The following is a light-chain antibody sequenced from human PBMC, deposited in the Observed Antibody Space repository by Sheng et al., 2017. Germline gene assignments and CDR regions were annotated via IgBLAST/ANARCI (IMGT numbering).Light chain of an antibody. CDR2: AAS. V-gene: IGKV1-16*02. CDR3: QQYNSYPLS. CDR1: QGIGNY. Sequence: DIQMTQSPSSLSASVGDRVTITCRASQGIGNYLAWFQQKPGKAPESLIYAASRLQSGVPSKFSGSGSGTDFTLTIYNLQPEDFATYYCQQYNSYPLSFGGGTKVEIK. J-gene: IGKJ4*01.